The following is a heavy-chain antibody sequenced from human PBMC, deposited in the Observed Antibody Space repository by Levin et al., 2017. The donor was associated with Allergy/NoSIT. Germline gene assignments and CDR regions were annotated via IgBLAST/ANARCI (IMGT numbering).Heavy chain of an antibody. Sequence: LSLTCAASGFTFSSYAMHWVRQAPGKGLEWVSVIWYDGSHKYYADSVKGRFTISRDNSKNTLYLQMDSLRAEDTAVFYCARDRRSGSGWRDFDYWGQGTLVTVSS. CDR1: GFTFSSYA. CDR3: ARDRRSGSGWRDFDY. V-gene: IGHV3-33*01. J-gene: IGHJ4*02. CDR2: IWYDGSHK. D-gene: IGHD6-19*01.